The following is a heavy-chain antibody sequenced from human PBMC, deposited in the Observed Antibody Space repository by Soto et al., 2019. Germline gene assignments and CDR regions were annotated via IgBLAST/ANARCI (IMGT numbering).Heavy chain of an antibody. CDR1: NFSISSGYY. D-gene: IGHD1-26*01. Sequence: PSKTLSLPCFVSNFSISSGYYCACIRQSPGKGLEWIASIYRSGTTSYNPSLKSRVTISVGPSKNQFSLMLTAVTAADTAVYYCARAHSGSYYSVFNYWGRGSLVTVYS. V-gene: IGHV4-38-2*02. J-gene: IGHJ4*02. CDR2: IYRSGTT. CDR3: ARAHSGSYYSVFNY.